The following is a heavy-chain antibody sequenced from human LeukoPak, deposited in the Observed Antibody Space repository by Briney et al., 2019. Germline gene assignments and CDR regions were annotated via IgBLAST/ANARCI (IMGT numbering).Heavy chain of an antibody. J-gene: IGHJ4*02. CDR3: ARDAYYYGGSGYFRFDY. Sequence: SETLSLTCTVSGDSISSGDYYWSWIRQPAGKGLEWIGRIYTSGSTNYNPSLKSRVTMSVDTSKNQFSLKLSSVTAADTAVYYCARDAYYYGGSGYFRFDYWGQGTLVTVSS. CDR2: IYTSGST. V-gene: IGHV4-61*02. D-gene: IGHD3-22*01. CDR1: GDSISSGDYY.